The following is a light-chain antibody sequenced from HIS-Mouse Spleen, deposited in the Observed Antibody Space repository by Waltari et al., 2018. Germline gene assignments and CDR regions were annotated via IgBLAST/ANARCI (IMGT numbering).Light chain of an antibody. Sequence: QSALTQPASVSGSPGQSITISCTGTSSDVGGYNYVSWYQQHPGKAPKLMIYDVSKRPSGVPNRFSGSKSGNTASLTISGLQAEDEADYYCSSYTSSSTEVFGGGTKLTVL. J-gene: IGLJ2*01. CDR2: DVS. CDR3: SSYTSSSTEV. CDR1: SSDVGGYNY. V-gene: IGLV2-14*03.